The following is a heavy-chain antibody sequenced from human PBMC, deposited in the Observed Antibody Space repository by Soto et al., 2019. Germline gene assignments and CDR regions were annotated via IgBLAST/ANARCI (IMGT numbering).Heavy chain of an antibody. J-gene: IGHJ5*02. CDR3: ARDFESRFDP. CDR1: GFTFSSYG. V-gene: IGHV3-33*01. CDR2: IWYDGSNK. D-gene: IGHD3-22*01. Sequence: GGSLRLSCAASGFTFSSYGMHWVRQAPGKGLEWVAVIWYDGSNKYYADSVKGRFTISRDNSKNMLYMQMNSLRAEDTAVYYCARDFESRFDPWGQGTLVTVSS.